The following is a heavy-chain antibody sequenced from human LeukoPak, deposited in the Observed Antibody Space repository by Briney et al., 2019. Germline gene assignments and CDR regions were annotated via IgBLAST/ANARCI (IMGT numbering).Heavy chain of an antibody. CDR2: IYYSGST. V-gene: IGHV4-59*08. Sequence: SETLSLTCTVSGGSISSYYWSWIRQSPGKGLEWIGYIYYSGSTDYNPSLKSRVTISVDTSKNQFSLNLSSVTAADTAVYYRAGTYGGYYYYYYHMDVWGQGTTVTVSS. D-gene: IGHD5-12*01. CDR1: GGSISSYY. CDR3: AGTYGGYYYYYYHMDV. J-gene: IGHJ6*02.